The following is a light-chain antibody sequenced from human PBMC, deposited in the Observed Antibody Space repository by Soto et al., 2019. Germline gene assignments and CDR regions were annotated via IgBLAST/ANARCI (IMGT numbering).Light chain of an antibody. Sequence: EIVLTQSPGTLSLSPGDRATLFCRASQSVSNSYLAWYHQKPGQAPRLLIYGASVRATGIPDRFSGSGSGTDLTLTISRLEPEDFAVYYCQLYGSSPPFTFGPGTKVDIK. CDR1: QSVSNSY. V-gene: IGKV3-20*01. CDR2: GAS. J-gene: IGKJ3*01. CDR3: QLYGSSPPFT.